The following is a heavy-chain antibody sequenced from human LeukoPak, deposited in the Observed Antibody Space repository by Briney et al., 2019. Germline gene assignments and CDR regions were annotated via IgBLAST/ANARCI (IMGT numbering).Heavy chain of an antibody. CDR2: IIPILGIA. J-gene: IGHJ6*02. CDR3: ARVHADSSAYMDV. D-gene: IGHD3-22*01. V-gene: IGHV1-69*04. CDR1: GYTFTSYG. Sequence: RASVKVSCKASGYTFTSYGISWVRQAPGQGLEWMGRIIPILGIANYAQKFQGRVTITADKSTSTAYMELSSLRSEDTAVYYCARVHADSSAYMDVWGQGTTVTVSS.